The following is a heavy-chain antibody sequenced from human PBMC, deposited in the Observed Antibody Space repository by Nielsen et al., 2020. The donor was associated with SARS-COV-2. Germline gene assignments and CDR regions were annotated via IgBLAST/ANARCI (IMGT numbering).Heavy chain of an antibody. CDR1: GFTFSSYS. V-gene: IGHV3-48*01. Sequence: GESLKISCAASGFTFSSYSMNWVRQAPGKGLEWVSYISSSSSTIYYADSVKGRFTISRDNAKNSLYLQMNSLRAEDTAVYYCARWEVTPRDYWGQGTLVTVSS. CDR3: ARWEVTPRDY. J-gene: IGHJ4*02. CDR2: ISSSSSTI. D-gene: IGHD2-21*02.